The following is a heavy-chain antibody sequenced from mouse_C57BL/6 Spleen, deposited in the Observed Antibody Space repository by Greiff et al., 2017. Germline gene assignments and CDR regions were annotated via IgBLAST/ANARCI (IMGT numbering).Heavy chain of an antibody. CDR2: INPGSGGT. J-gene: IGHJ3*01. CDR3: ARSHDCYYLFAY. Sequence: VQLVESGAELVRPGTSVKVSCKASGYAFTNYWIEWVKQRPGQGLEWIGVINPGSGGTNYNEKFKGKATLTADKSSSTAYMQLSSLTSEDSAVYFCARSHDCYYLFAYWGQGTLVTVSA. D-gene: IGHD2-3*01. V-gene: IGHV1-54*01. CDR1: GYAFTNYW.